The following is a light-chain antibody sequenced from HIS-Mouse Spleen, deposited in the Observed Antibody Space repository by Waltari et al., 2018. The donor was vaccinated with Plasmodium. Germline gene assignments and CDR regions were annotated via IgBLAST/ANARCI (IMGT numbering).Light chain of an antibody. CDR3: QQYDNLPPLFT. V-gene: IGKV1-33*01. CDR2: DAS. J-gene: IGKJ3*01. CDR1: QDISNY. Sequence: IQMTQSPSSLSASVGDRVTSTCQASQDISNYLNWYQQKPGKAPKLLIYDASNLETGVPSRFSGSGSGTDFTFTISSLQPEDIATYYCQQYDNLPPLFTFGPGTKVDIK.